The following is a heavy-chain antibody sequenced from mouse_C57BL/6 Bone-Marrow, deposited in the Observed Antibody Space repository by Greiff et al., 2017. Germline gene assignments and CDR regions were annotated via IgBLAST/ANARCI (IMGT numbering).Heavy chain of an antibody. V-gene: IGHV1-81*01. J-gene: IGHJ3*01. CDR1: GYTFTSYG. Sequence: QVQLQQSGAELARPGASVTLSCKASGYTFTSYGISWVKQRTGQGLEWIGEIYPRSGNTYYNEKFKGKATLTADKSSSTAYMELRSLPSEDSAVYICARSTMGRGFAYWGQGTLVTVSA. CDR2: IYPRSGNT. CDR3: ARSTMGRGFAY. D-gene: IGHD2-1*01.